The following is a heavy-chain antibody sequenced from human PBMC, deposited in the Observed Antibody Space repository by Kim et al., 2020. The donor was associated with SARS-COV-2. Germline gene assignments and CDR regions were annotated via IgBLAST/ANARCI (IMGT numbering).Heavy chain of an antibody. Sequence: ASVKVSCKASGYTFTGYYMHWVRQAPGQGLEWMGWINPNSGGTNYAQKFQGRVTMTRDTSISTAYMELSRLRSDDTAVYYCARRKDQDYCTNGVCYGFDPWGQGTLVTVSS. CDR2: INPNSGGT. V-gene: IGHV1-2*02. D-gene: IGHD2-8*01. J-gene: IGHJ5*02. CDR3: ARRKDQDYCTNGVCYGFDP. CDR1: GYTFTGYY.